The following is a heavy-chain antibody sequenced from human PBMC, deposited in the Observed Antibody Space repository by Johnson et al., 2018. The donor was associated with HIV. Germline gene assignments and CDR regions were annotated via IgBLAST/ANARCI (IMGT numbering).Heavy chain of an antibody. CDR1: GFTFNDYG. D-gene: IGHD3-10*01. J-gene: IGHJ3*02. CDR2: INWNGAGT. V-gene: IGHV3-20*04. CDR3: ARVGGVSMVRGVLDTFDM. Sequence: MQLVESGGGVVRPGGSLRLSCAASGFTFNDYGMSWVRQAPGKGLEWVSGINWNGAGTGYADSVKGQFTISRDNAKNSLYLQMNSLRGDDTALDYWARVGGVSMVRGVLDTFDMWGQGTMVTVSS.